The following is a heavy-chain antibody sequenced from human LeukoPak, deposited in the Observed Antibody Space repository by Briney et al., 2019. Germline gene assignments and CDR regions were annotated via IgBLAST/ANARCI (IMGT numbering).Heavy chain of an antibody. CDR2: MNPNSGGT. J-gene: IGHJ4*02. CDR1: GYTFTDYY. D-gene: IGHD6-25*01. V-gene: IGHV1-2*02. Sequence: GASVKVSCKASGYTFTDYYIHWVRQAPGQGLEWMAWMNPNSGGTSYAQKFQGRVTMTRDTSISTGYMELSRLRFDDTAVCYCAINKAAKSLDYWGQGTLVTVSS. CDR3: AINKAAKSLDY.